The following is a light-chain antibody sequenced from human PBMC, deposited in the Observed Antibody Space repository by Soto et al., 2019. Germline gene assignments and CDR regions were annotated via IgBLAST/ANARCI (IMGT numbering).Light chain of an antibody. CDR3: CSYAGSYGV. V-gene: IGLV2-11*01. Sequence: QSALTQPRSVSGSPGQSVTISCTGTSSDVGGYNYVSWYQQQPGKAPKLMIYDVSKRPSGVPDRFSGSKSGNTASLTISGLQAEDEADYYCCSYAGSYGVFGGGTKLTVL. CDR1: SSDVGGYNY. CDR2: DVS. J-gene: IGLJ2*01.